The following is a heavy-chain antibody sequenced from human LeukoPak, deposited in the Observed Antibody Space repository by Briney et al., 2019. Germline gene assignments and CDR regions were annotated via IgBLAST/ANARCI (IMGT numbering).Heavy chain of an antibody. CDR3: ARRTGDSYYFDY. D-gene: IGHD1-26*01. V-gene: IGHV3-11*01. J-gene: IGHJ4*02. CDR1: GFTFSDYY. CDR2: ISSSGSTI. Sequence: GSLRLSCAASGFTFSDYYMSWIRQAPGKGLEWVSYISSSGSTIYYADSVKGRYTISRDNAKNSLYLQMNSLRAEDTAVYYCARRTGDSYYFDYWGQGTLVTVSS.